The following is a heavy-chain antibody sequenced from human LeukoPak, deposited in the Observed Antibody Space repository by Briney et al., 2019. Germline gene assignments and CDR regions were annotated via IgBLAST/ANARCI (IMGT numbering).Heavy chain of an antibody. CDR2: INGDESST. Sequence: GGSLRLSCAASGFTFSTYWMHRVRQAPGKGLVWVSRINGDESSTNYADFVKGRFTISRDNAKNSLYLQMNSLRAEDTAVYYCASRYSSSWGTDWFDPWGQGTLVTVSS. J-gene: IGHJ5*02. CDR3: ASRYSSSWGTDWFDP. CDR1: GFTFSTYW. V-gene: IGHV3-74*01. D-gene: IGHD6-13*01.